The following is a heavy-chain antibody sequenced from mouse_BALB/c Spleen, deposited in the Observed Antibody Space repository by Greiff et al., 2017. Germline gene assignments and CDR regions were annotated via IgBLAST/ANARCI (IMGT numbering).Heavy chain of an antibody. Sequence: EVQLQQSGPGLVKPSQSLSLTCTVTGYSITSDYAWNWIRQFPGNKLEWMGYISYSGSTSYNPSLKSRISITRDTSKNQFCLQLNSVTTEDTATYYCASRAPGVAMDYWGQGTSVTVSS. CDR2: ISYSGST. CDR3: ASRAPGVAMDY. CDR1: GYSITSDYA. J-gene: IGHJ4*01. V-gene: IGHV3-2*02.